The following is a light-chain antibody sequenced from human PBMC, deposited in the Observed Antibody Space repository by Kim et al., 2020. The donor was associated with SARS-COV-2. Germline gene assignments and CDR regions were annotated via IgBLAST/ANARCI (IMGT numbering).Light chain of an antibody. CDR2: DAS. CDR1: QSFSSY. J-gene: IGKJ4*01. CDR3: HQRSSWPLT. V-gene: IGKV3-11*01. Sequence: EIVLTQSPATLSLSPGERATLSCRASQSFSSYLAWYQQKPGQAPRLLIYDASNRATGIPARFSGSASGTDFTLTISSLEPEDFAVYYCHQRSSWPLTFGGGTKLEI.